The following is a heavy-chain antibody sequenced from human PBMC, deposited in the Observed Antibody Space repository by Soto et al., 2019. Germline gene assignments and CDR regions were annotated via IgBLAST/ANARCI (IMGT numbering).Heavy chain of an antibody. J-gene: IGHJ4*02. CDR3: ARSQPDTYYYDSSGYYFDY. D-gene: IGHD3-22*01. CDR2: ISSSSSYT. Sequence: QVQLVESGGGLVKPGGSLRLSCAASGFTFSDYYMSWIRQAPGKGLEWVSYISSSSSYTNYADSVKGRFTISRDNAKNSLYLQMNSLRAEDTAVYYCARSQPDTYYYDSSGYYFDYWGQGTLVTVSS. V-gene: IGHV3-11*06. CDR1: GFTFSDYY.